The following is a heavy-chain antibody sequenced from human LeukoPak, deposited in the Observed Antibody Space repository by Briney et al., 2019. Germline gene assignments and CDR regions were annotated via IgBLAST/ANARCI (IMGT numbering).Heavy chain of an antibody. D-gene: IGHD1-26*01. J-gene: IGHJ4*02. CDR1: GFTFSSYS. Sequence: PGGSLRLSCAASGFTFSSYSMNWVRQAPGKGLEWVSYISSSSSTIYYADSVKGRFTVSRDNAKNSLYLQMNSLRAEDTAVYYCARETSGSDYPVDYWGQGTLVTVSS. CDR2: ISSSSSTI. CDR3: ARETSGSDYPVDY. V-gene: IGHV3-48*01.